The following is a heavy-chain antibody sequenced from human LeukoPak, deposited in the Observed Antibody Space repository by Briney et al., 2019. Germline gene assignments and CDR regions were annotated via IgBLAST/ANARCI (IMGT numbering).Heavy chain of an antibody. CDR1: GVSVKTNSDY. D-gene: IGHD5-12*01. CDR3: ARDGRSGYEDL. V-gene: IGHV4-39*07. Sequence: SETLSLTCNVSGVSVKTNSDYWGWLRQPPGKGLEWIGSIYHVGGTYYNPSLKSRVTISIDTSKNQFSLRLTSVTAADTAIYYCARDGRSGYEDLWGPGTLVTVSS. CDR2: IYHVGGT. J-gene: IGHJ5*02.